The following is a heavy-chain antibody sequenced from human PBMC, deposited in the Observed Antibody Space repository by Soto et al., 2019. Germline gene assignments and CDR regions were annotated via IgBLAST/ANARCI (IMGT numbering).Heavy chain of an antibody. D-gene: IGHD3-22*01. V-gene: IGHV4-38-2*02. CDR3: ARDLELWYYYDSSGYYNDY. J-gene: IGHJ4*02. Sequence: SETLSLTCAVSGYSISSGYYWGWIRQPPGKGLEWIRSIYHSGSTYYNPSLKSRVTISVDTSKNQFSLKLSSVTAADTAVYYCARDLELWYYYDSSGYYNDYWGQGTLVTV. CDR1: GYSISSGYY. CDR2: IYHSGST.